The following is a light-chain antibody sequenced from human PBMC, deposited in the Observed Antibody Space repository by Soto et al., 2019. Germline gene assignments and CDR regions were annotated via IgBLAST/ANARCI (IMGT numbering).Light chain of an antibody. CDR3: QHHYRLPLT. J-gene: IGKJ4*01. V-gene: IGKV3D-15*01. CDR1: QDVASN. Sequence: EIVMTQSPATLSVSPGERATLSCRASQDVASNVAWYQQRPGQSPRLLIYDASTRASGIPASFSASGSGTEFTLNITSLQSEDFAVYFCQHHYRLPLTCGGGTKVEIK. CDR2: DAS.